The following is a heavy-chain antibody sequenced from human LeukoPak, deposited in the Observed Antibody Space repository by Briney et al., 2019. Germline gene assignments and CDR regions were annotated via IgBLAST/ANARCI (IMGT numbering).Heavy chain of an antibody. J-gene: IGHJ4*02. Sequence: GGSLRLSCAASGFTFSSYGMHWVRQAPGKGLEWVAVIWYDGSNKYYADSVKGRFTISRDNSKNTLYLQMNSLRAEDTAVYYCARADCSGGSCYSGYWGQGTLSPSPQ. CDR3: ARADCSGGSCYSGY. CDR1: GFTFSSYG. V-gene: IGHV3-33*01. CDR2: IWYDGSNK. D-gene: IGHD2-15*01.